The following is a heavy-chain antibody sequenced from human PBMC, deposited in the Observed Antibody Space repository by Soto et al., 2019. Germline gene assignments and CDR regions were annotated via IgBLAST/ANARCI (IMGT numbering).Heavy chain of an antibody. D-gene: IGHD2-15*01. CDR3: AIFSRLVEAATQDTIAAFAI. Sequence: SVKRSRKTSVYTFTVYYRHRGRKAHGQGLEGMGIINPSGGSTSYAQKFQGRVTMTRDTSTSTVYMELSSLRSEDTAVYYCAIFSRLVEAATQDTIAAFAIRGKGTTDTGSP. CDR1: VYTFTVYY. CDR2: INPSGGST. J-gene: IGHJ3*02. V-gene: IGHV1-46*03.